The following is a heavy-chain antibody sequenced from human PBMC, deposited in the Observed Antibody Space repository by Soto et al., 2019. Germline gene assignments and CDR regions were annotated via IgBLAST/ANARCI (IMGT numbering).Heavy chain of an antibody. CDR1: GYTFTSYY. CDR3: ARERVDIVVVPAATRIYGMDV. J-gene: IGHJ6*02. D-gene: IGHD2-2*01. Sequence: ASVKVSCKASGYTFTSYYMHWVRQAPGQGLEWMGIINPSGGSTSYAQKLQGRVTMTTDTSTSTAYMELRSLRSDDTAVYYCARERVDIVVVPAATRIYGMDVWGQGTTVTVSS. CDR2: INPSGGST. V-gene: IGHV1-46*01.